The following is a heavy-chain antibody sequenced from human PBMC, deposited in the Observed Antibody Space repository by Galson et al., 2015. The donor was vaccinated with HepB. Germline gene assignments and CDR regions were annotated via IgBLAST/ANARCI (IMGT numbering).Heavy chain of an antibody. V-gene: IGHV1-18*01. D-gene: IGHD3-9*01. CDR1: GYKFNSYS. CDR3: ARGLDYVMLTGYYPGVGYFDV. Sequence: SVKVSCKAFGYKFNSYSINWVRQAPGAGLERVGWINTYNRNTKFAQRVQDRVNMTVETSTTTVHLALRNLRTDNTSIYYCARGLDYVMLTGYYPGVGYFDVWGQGSRVSVSS. CDR2: INTYNRNT. J-gene: IGHJ4*02.